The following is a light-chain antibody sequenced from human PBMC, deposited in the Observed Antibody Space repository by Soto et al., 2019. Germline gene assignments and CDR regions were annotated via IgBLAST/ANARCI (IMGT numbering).Light chain of an antibody. Sequence: QSALTQPASVSGSPGQSITICCTGTSRDVGGYNYVSWYQQHPGKAPKLMIYEVSNRPSGVSNRFSGSKSANTASLTISGLQAEDEADYYCSSYTSSNTPVFGGGTKLTVL. J-gene: IGLJ3*02. CDR2: EVS. CDR1: SRDVGGYNY. V-gene: IGLV2-14*01. CDR3: SSYTSSNTPV.